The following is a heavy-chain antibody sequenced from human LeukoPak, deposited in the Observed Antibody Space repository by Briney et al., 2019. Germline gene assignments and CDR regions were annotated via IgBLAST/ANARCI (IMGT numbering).Heavy chain of an antibody. D-gene: IGHD2-2*01. CDR3: ARHRRYCSSTSCRYYYYYMDV. V-gene: IGHV4-4*09. J-gene: IGHJ6*03. CDR1: GGSISSYY. Sequence: PSETLSLTCTVSGGSISSYYWSWIRQPPGKGLEWIGYIYTSGSTNYNPSLKSRVTISVDTSKNQFSLKLSSVTAADTAVYYCARHRRYCSSTSCRYYYYYMDVWGKGTTVTVSS. CDR2: IYTSGST.